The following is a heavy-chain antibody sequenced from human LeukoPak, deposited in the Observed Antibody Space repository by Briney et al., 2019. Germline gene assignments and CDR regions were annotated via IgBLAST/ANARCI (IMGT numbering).Heavy chain of an antibody. CDR1: GYTFTSYD. V-gene: IGHV1-8*01. J-gene: IGHJ6*02. CDR3: ARWRSSRVAAHYYYYGMNV. D-gene: IGHD2-15*01. Sequence: GASVKVSCKASGYTFTSYDINWVRQATGQGLEWMGWMNPNSGNTGYAQKFQGRVTMTRNTSISTAYMELSSLRSEDTAVYYCARWRSSRVAAHYYYYGMNVWGQGTTVTVSS. CDR2: MNPNSGNT.